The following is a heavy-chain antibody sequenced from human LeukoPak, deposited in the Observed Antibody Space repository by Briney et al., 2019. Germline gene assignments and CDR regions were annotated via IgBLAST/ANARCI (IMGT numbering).Heavy chain of an antibody. D-gene: IGHD2-21*02. Sequence: NPSETLSLTCTVSGGSISSYYWSWIRQPAGKGLEWIGRIYTSGSTNYNPSLKSRVTMSVDTSKNQFSLKLSSVTAADTAVYYCAREQPFSRRGVKKVVTALYYFDYWGQGTLVTVSS. J-gene: IGHJ4*02. V-gene: IGHV4-4*07. CDR3: AREQPFSRRGVKKVVTALYYFDY. CDR1: GGSISSYY. CDR2: IYTSGST.